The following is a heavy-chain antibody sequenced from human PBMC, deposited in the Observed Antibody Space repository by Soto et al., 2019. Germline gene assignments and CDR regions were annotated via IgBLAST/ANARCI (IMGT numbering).Heavy chain of an antibody. J-gene: IGHJ6*02. Sequence: EVQLVESGGGLVKPGGSLRLSCAASGFTFSSYSMNWVRQAPGKGLEWVSSISSSSSYIYYADSVKGRFTISRDNAKNXLXLXXNSLRAEDRAVYYCASIKDIVLVPAAIVAYYGMDVWGQGTTVTVSS. CDR1: GFTFSSYS. V-gene: IGHV3-21*01. D-gene: IGHD2-2*02. CDR2: ISSSSSYI. CDR3: ASIKDIVLVPAAIVAYYGMDV.